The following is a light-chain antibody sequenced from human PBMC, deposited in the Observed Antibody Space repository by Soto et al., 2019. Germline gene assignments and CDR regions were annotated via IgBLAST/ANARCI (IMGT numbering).Light chain of an antibody. CDR3: VAWDDSLNGYVV. Sequence: QSVLTQPPSASGTPGPRVIISCSGSSSNIGSNTVNWYQQLPGTAPKLVIYSNNQRPSGVPDRFSGSKSGTSASLAISGLQSEDEADYYCVAWDDSLNGYVVFGGGTKVTVL. CDR2: SNN. CDR1: SSNIGSNT. V-gene: IGLV1-44*01. J-gene: IGLJ2*01.